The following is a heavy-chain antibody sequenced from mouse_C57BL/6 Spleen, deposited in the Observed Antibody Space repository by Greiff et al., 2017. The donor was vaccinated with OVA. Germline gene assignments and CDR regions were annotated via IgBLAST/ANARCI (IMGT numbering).Heavy chain of an antibody. CDR2: ISNGGGST. CDR1: GFTFSDYY. J-gene: IGHJ3*01. D-gene: IGHD2-2*01. CDR3: ARHYGYGWFAY. V-gene: IGHV5-12*01. Sequence: EVNVVESGGGLVQPGGSLKLSCAASGFTFSDYYMYWVRQTPEKRLEWVAYISNGGGSTYYPDTVKGRFTISRDNAKNTLYLQMSRLKSEDTAMYYCARHYGYGWFAYWGQGTLVTVSA.